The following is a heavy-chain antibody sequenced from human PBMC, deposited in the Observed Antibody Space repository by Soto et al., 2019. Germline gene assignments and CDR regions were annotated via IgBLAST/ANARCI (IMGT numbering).Heavy chain of an antibody. J-gene: IGHJ4*02. CDR2: IYYSGST. D-gene: IGHD6-25*01. Sequence: SETLSLTCTVSGGSISSSSFHWGWIRQPPGKGLEWIGSIYYSGSTYYSPSLKSRVTISVDTSMNQFSLNLYSVTAADRAIYYCATGPSSINGYRQFDSLGQGTLVTVS. CDR1: GGSISSSSFH. CDR3: ATGPSSINGYRQFDS. V-gene: IGHV4-39*01.